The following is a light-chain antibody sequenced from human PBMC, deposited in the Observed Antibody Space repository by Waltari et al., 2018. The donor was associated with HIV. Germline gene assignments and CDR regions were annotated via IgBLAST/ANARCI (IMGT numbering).Light chain of an antibody. CDR3: QQYNNWWT. J-gene: IGKJ1*01. CDR2: DAS. CDR1: QSVSSN. V-gene: IGKV3-15*01. Sequence: EIVMTQSPATLSVSPGERATLSCTASQSVSSNLAWYQHKPGQAPRLLIYDASTRATGIPARFSASGSGTEFSLTISSLQSEDFALYYCQQYNNWWTFGQGTKVEIK.